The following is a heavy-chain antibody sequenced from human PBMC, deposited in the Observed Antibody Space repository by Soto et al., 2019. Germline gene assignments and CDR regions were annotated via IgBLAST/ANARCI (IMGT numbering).Heavy chain of an antibody. D-gene: IGHD5-12*01. CDR1: GFXFSSYA. CDR2: ISGSGGST. J-gene: IGHJ6*02. V-gene: IGHV3-23*01. CDR3: AKDLGATSGPYGMDV. Sequence: GGSLRLSCAASGFXFSSYAMSWVRQAPGKGLEWVSAISGSGGSTYYADSVKGRFTISRDNSKNTLYLQMNSLRAEDTAVYYCAKDLGATSGPYGMDVWGQGTTVTVSS.